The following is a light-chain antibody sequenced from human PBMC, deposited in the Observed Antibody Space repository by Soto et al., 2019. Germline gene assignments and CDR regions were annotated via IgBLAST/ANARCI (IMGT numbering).Light chain of an antibody. J-gene: IGKJ3*01. CDR3: QQYGSSPFT. CDR2: GAS. CDR1: QSVSSSS. Sequence: EIVLTQSPGTLSLSPGERVTLSCRASQSVSSSSLAWYQQKPGQAPRLLIYGASSRATGIPDRFSGSGSGTDFTLTISRLEPEDFAVYYCQQYGSSPFTFCPGTKLDIK. V-gene: IGKV3-20*01.